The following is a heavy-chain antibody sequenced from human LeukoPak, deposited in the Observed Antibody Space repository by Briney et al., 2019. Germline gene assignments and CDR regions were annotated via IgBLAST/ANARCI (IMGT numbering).Heavy chain of an antibody. J-gene: IGHJ6*02. V-gene: IGHV3-74*01. D-gene: IGHD3-10*02. Sequence: GGSLRLSCAASGFTFSSYRMHWVRQAPGKGLVWVSRINSDGSSTSYADSVKGRFTISRDNAKNTLFLQLNSLRAEDTALYYCARDLHYYVAIDVWGQGTTVTVSS. CDR2: INSDGSST. CDR1: GFTFSSYR. CDR3: ARDLHYYVAIDV.